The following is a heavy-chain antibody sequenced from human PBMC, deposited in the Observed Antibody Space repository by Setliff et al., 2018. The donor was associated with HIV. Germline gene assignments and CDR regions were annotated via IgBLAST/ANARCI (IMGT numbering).Heavy chain of an antibody. J-gene: IGHJ5*02. Sequence: GGSLRLSCAASGFTFSSHGLHWVRQAPGKGLEWVAVISYDGGDKYYADSVKGRFTISRDNSQTTLYLQMNSLRTEDTGVYYCAKGVKWLDPWGQGIQVTVSS. CDR3: AKGVKWLDP. V-gene: IGHV3-30*18. CDR1: GFTFSSHG. CDR2: ISYDGGDK. D-gene: IGHD3-16*01.